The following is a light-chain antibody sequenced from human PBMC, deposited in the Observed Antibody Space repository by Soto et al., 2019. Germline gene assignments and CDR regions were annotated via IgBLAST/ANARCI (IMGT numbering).Light chain of an antibody. V-gene: IGLV2-14*01. Sequence: QSALTQPPSASGSPGQSVTISCTGTSSDVGSCDYVSWYQQRPGKAPKLVIYEVSNRPSGVSNRFSGSKSGNTASLTISGLQAEDEADYYCLSYTTSSSYVFGTGTKLTVL. J-gene: IGLJ1*01. CDR1: SSDVGSCDY. CDR2: EVS. CDR3: LSYTTSSSYV.